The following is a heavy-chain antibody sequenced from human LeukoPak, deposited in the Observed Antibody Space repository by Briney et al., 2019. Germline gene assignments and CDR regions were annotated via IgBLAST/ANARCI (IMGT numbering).Heavy chain of an antibody. V-gene: IGHV1-2*02. CDR3: ARDRSSLYNGNYAF. J-gene: IGHJ4*02. CDR1: GYTFTSYG. Sequence: GASVKVSCKTSGYTFTSYGINWVRQAPGQGLEFMGWVNPHSGGTSYAAKFRGRVTLTRDTSTTTSYMDLSSLTSDDTAVYYCARDRSSLYNGNYAFWGQGTLVTVSS. CDR2: VNPHSGGT. D-gene: IGHD5-12*01.